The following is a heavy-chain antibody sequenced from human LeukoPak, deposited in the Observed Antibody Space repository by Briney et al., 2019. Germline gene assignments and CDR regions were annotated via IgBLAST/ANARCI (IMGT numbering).Heavy chain of an antibody. J-gene: IGHJ4*02. CDR1: GGSISSYY. Sequence: PSETLSLTCTVSGGSISSYYWSWIRQPPGKGLEWIGYIYYSGSTNYNPSLKSRVTISVDTSKNQFSLKLSSVTAADTAVYYCAATYYDFWSGYYYYFDYWGQGTLVTVSS. CDR3: AATYYDFWSGYYYYFDY. V-gene: IGHV4-59*01. CDR2: IYYSGST. D-gene: IGHD3-3*01.